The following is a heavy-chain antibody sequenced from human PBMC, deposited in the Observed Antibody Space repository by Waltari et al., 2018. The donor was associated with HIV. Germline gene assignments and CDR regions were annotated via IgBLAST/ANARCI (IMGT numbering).Heavy chain of an antibody. CDR1: GFTFSSSW. Sequence: EVQLVESGGGLVQPGGSLRLSCAASGFTFSSSWKHWVRQAPGKGLVWVSRINGDGSSTDYADSVKGRFTISRDNAKNTLYLQVNTLRAEDTAVYFCARDAALFDWGQGTLVTVSS. V-gene: IGHV3-74*01. J-gene: IGHJ4*02. D-gene: IGHD3-10*02. CDR2: INGDGSST. CDR3: ARDAALFD.